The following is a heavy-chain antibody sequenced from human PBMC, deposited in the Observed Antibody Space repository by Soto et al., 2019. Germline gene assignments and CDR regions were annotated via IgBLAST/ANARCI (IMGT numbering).Heavy chain of an antibody. CDR2: IYYSGST. J-gene: IGHJ4*02. CDR3: ARGTLTTLEFDY. D-gene: IGHD4-17*01. Sequence: SETLSLTCTVSGGSISSSSYYWGWIRQPPGKGLEWIGSIYYSGSTYYNPSLKSRVTISVDTSKNQFSLKLSSVTAADTAVYYCARGTLTTLEFDYWGQGTLVTVSS. V-gene: IGHV4-39*01. CDR1: GGSISSSSYY.